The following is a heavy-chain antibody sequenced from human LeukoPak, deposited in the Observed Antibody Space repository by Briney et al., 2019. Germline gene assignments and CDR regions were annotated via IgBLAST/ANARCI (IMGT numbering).Heavy chain of an antibody. V-gene: IGHV3-9*01. D-gene: IGHD6-19*01. CDR1: GFTFDKSA. Sequence: GGSLRLSCSASGFTFDKSAMHWVRQAPGKGLEWVSGIGWDSKSIIYAASVKDRFTISRDNAKNSLYLQMNSLRAEDTALYYCAKAVAAPGAFDIWGRGTVVTVSS. J-gene: IGHJ3*02. CDR3: AKAVAAPGAFDI. CDR2: IGWDSKSI.